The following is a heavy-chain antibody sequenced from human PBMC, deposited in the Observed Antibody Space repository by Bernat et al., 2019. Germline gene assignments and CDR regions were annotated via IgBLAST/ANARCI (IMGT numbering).Heavy chain of an antibody. CDR3: ARDFPTGYSGYDYYYYGMDV. J-gene: IGHJ6*02. V-gene: IGHV3-48*01. Sequence: EVQLVESGGGLVQPGGSLRLSCAASGFTFSSYSMNWVRQAPGKGLEWVSYISSSSSTIYYASSVKGRCTISRDNAKNSLYLQMNSLRAEDTAVYYCARDFPTGYSGYDYYYYGMDVWGQGTTVTVSS. CDR2: ISSSSSTI. D-gene: IGHD5-12*01. CDR1: GFTFSSYS.